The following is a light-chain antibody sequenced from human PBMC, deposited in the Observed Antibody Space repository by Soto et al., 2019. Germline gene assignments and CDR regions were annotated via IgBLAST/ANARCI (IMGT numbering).Light chain of an antibody. Sequence: QLVLTQSPSASASLGASVKLTCTLSSGHSSYAIAWHQQQPEKGPRYLMKLNSDGSHSTGDGIPDRFSGSSSGAERYLTISSLQSEDEADYYCQTWGTGGVFGGGTKLTVL. CDR3: QTWGTGGV. V-gene: IGLV4-69*01. J-gene: IGLJ2*01. CDR2: LNSDGSH. CDR1: SGHSSYA.